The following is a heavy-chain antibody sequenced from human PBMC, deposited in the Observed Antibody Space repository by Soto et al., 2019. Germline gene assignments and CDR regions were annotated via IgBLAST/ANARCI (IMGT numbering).Heavy chain of an antibody. V-gene: IGHV1-3*01. J-gene: IGHJ6*02. CDR3: AREGWYSSYYYYGMDV. CDR1: GYTFTSYA. D-gene: IGHD6-13*01. CDR2: INAGNGNT. Sequence: ASVKVSCXASGYTFTSYAMHWVRQAPGQMLEWMGLINAGNGNTKYSQKFQGRVTITRDTSASTAYMELSSLRSEDTAVYYCAREGWYSSYYYYGMDVWGQGTTVTVSS.